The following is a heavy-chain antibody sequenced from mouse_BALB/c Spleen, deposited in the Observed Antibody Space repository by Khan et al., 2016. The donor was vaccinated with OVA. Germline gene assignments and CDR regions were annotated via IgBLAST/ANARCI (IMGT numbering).Heavy chain of an antibody. CDR3: ARKTYYQDKILDY. V-gene: IGHV2-6*02. CDR1: GFSLTTYG. J-gene: IGHJ4*01. D-gene: IGHD2-10*01. CDR2: IWSDGTT. Sequence: QVQLKQSGPGLAAPSQSLSITCTISGFSLTTYGVHWVRQPPGKGLEWLVVIWSDGTTNYNSALISRLTITKDNSQRQVFLKMNSSQNDDTAIYFCARKTYYQDKILDYWGQGTSVTVSS.